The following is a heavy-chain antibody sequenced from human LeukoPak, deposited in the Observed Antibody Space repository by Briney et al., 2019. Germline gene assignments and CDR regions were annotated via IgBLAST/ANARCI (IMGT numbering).Heavy chain of an antibody. D-gene: IGHD4-17*01. Sequence: GGSLRLSCAAPGIIISSNYMQWVRQAPGKGLVWVSRINPEGTSTTYADSVKGRFTISRDNAKNTVYLQMNSLRAEDTAVYYCATVTSGHWGQGILVTVSS. J-gene: IGHJ4*02. CDR1: GIIISSNY. CDR2: INPEGTST. V-gene: IGHV3-74*01. CDR3: ATVTSGH.